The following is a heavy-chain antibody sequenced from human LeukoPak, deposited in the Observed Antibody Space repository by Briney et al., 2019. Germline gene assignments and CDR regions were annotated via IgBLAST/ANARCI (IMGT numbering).Heavy chain of an antibody. CDR2: IKQDGSEN. V-gene: IGHV3-7*01. CDR1: GFTFSNFW. D-gene: IGHD3-9*01. CDR3: AREDILTGYVADLDY. J-gene: IGHJ4*02. Sequence: GGSLRLSCAASGFTFSNFWMSWVRQAPGKGLEWVANIKQDGSENYYVDSVRGRFIISRDNAKKSLYLQMNSLRAEDTAVYYCAREDILTGYVADLDYWGQGTEVTVSS.